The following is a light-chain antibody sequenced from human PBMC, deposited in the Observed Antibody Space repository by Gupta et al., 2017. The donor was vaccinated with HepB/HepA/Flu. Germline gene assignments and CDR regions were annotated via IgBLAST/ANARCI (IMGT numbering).Light chain of an antibody. CDR3: QQRYNTPWT. CDR2: AAS. V-gene: IGKV1-39*01. Sequence: DIQMTQSPSSLSTSVGDRVTITCRASLSISNYLNWFQQRPGKAPKLLIYAASSLQSGVPSRFSGSGAGTDFTLTINSLQPEDFATYYCQQRYNTPWTFGQGTKVEIK. CDR1: LSISNY. J-gene: IGKJ1*01.